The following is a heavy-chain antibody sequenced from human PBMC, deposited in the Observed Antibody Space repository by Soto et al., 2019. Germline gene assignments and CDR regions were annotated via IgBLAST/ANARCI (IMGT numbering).Heavy chain of an antibody. CDR2: ISFDGSNK. J-gene: IGHJ4*02. CDR3: ARDKGWYFDY. D-gene: IGHD6-19*01. Sequence: QVQLVESGGGVVQPGRSLRLSCAASGFTFSSYAMHWVRQAPGKGLEWVAVISFDGSNKHYADSVKGRFTISRDNSKNTLYLQMNSLRAEDTAVYYCARDKGWYFDYWGQGTLGTVSS. V-gene: IGHV3-30-3*01. CDR1: GFTFSSYA.